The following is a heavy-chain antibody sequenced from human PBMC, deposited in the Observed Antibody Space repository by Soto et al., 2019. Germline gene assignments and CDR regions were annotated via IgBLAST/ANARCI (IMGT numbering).Heavy chain of an antibody. CDR3: AKDRLSAYYYYYGMDV. J-gene: IGHJ6*02. V-gene: IGHV3-30*18. Sequence: PGGSLRLSCAASGFTFSSYGMHWVRQAPGKGLEWVAVISYDGSNKYYADSVKGRFTISRDNSKNTLYLQMNSLRAEDTAVYYCAKDRLSAYYYYYGMDVWGQGTTVTVSS. CDR2: ISYDGSNK. CDR1: GFTFSSYG. D-gene: IGHD5-12*01.